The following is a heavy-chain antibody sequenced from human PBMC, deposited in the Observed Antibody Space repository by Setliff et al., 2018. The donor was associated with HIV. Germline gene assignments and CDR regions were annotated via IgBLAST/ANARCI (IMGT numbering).Heavy chain of an antibody. CDR3: ARGRGSSSSWPIDY. J-gene: IGHJ4*02. V-gene: IGHV4-4*09. CDR1: GGSISISD. D-gene: IGHD6-13*01. Sequence: SGTLSLTCTVSGGSISISDWSWIRQPPGKGLEWIGCIYTSGNTNYDPSLKSRVTISVDTSKNQFSLKLSSVTAADTAVYFCARGRGSSSSWPIDYWGQGTLVTVSS. CDR2: IYTSGNT.